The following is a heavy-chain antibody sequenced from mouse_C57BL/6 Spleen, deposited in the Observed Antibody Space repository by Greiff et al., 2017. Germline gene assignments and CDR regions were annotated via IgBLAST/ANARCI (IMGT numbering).Heavy chain of an antibody. CDR3: ARDWSSLGNYGSSPFAY. J-gene: IGHJ3*01. V-gene: IGHV5-4*01. CDR2: ISDGGSYT. D-gene: IGHD1-1*01. Sequence: EVHLVESGGGLVKPGGSLKLSCAASGFTFSSYAMSWVRQTPEQRLEWVATISDGGSYTYYPDNVKGRFTISRDNAKNNLYLQMSHLKSEDTAMYYCARDWSSLGNYGSSPFAYWGQGTLVTVSA. CDR1: GFTFSSYA.